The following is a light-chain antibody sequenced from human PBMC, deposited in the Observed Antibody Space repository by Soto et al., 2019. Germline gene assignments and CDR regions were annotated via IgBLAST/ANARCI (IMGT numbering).Light chain of an antibody. CDR1: SSNIGNNY. Sequence: QSVLTQPPSVSAAPGQKVTISCSGSSSNIGNNYVSWYQQLPGTAPKLLIYDSNKRPSGIPDRFSGSKSGTSATLGISGLQTGDEADYYCGTWDSSLSGYVCGTGTKLTVL. CDR3: GTWDSSLSGYV. V-gene: IGLV1-51*01. CDR2: DSN. J-gene: IGLJ1*01.